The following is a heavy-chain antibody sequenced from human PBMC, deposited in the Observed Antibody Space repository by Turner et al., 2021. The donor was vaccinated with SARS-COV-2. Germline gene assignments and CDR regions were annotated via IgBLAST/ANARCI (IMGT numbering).Heavy chain of an antibody. CDR3: ARQSEWELLGVLDAFDI. V-gene: IGHV4-34*01. CDR2: INHSGST. J-gene: IGHJ3*02. CDR1: GGSFSVYY. Sequence: QVQLQQWGAGLLKPSETLSLTCAVYGGSFSVYYWSWIRQPPGKGLEWIGEINHSGSTNYNPSLKSRVTISVDTSKNQFSLKLSSVTAADTAVYYCARQSEWELLGVLDAFDIWGQGTMVTVSS. D-gene: IGHD1-26*01.